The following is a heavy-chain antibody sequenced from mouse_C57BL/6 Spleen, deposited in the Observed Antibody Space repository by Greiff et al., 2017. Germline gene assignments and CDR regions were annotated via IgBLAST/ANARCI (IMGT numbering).Heavy chain of an antibody. CDR2: ISDGGSYT. J-gene: IGHJ2*01. Sequence: EVKVEESGGGLVKPGGSLKLSCAASGFTFSSYAMSWVRQTPEKRLEWVATISDGGSYTYYPDNVKGRFTISRDNAKNNLYLQMSHLKSEDTAMYYCARDPPFDYWGQGTTLTVSS. CDR1: GFTFSSYA. V-gene: IGHV5-4*01. CDR3: ARDPPFDY.